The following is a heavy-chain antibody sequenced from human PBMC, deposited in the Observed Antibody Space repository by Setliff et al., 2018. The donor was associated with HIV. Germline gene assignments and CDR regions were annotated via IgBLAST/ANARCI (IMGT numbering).Heavy chain of an antibody. CDR1: GYTFTSYG. J-gene: IGHJ5*02. Sequence: ASVKVSCKAYGYTFTSYGITWVRQAPGQGLEWMGWISGYNGNTDYAQNLQGRVTITTDESTNTAYMELSSLRSEDTAVYYCARSLGHDYGDNDSPLYNWFDPWGQGTLVTVSS. V-gene: IGHV1-18*01. D-gene: IGHD4-17*01. CDR2: ISGYNGNT. CDR3: ARSLGHDYGDNDSPLYNWFDP.